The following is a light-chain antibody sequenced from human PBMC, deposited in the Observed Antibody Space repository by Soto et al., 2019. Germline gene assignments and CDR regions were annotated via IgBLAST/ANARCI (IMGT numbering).Light chain of an antibody. CDR2: DVS. J-gene: IGLJ3*02. CDR3: SSDGASGTL. V-gene: IGLV2-14*03. Sequence: QSALTQPASVSGSPGQSITISCTGSSGDIGGYNFVSWHQLHPGKAPKLLIYDVSFRPSGISDRFSGSKSGSTASLTISGLQPDDEADYYGSSDGASGTLFGGGTKLTVL. CDR1: SGDIGGYNF.